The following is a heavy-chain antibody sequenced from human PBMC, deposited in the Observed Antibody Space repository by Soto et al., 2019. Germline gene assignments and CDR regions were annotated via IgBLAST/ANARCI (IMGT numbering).Heavy chain of an antibody. CDR1: GFTFSSYG. CDR2: ISYDGSNK. Sequence: SLRLSCAASGFTFSSYGMHWVRQAPGKGLEWVAVISYDGSNKYYADSVKGRFTISRDNSKNTLYLQMNSLRAEDTAVYYCAKDALGYCSSTSCYREENWFDPWGQGTLVTVS. D-gene: IGHD2-2*01. CDR3: AKDALGYCSSTSCYREENWFDP. J-gene: IGHJ5*02. V-gene: IGHV3-30*18.